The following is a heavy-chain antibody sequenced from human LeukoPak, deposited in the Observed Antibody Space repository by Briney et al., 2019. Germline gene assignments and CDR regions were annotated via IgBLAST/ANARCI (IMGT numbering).Heavy chain of an antibody. V-gene: IGHV4-59*12. CDR1: GGSFSSYY. Sequence: SETLSLTCAVYGGSFSSYYWSWIRQPPGKGLEWIGYIYYSGSTYYNPSLKSRVTISVDTSKNQFSLKLSSVTAADTAVYYCAREGLGVGDYWGQGTLVTVSS. J-gene: IGHJ4*02. CDR2: IYYSGST. CDR3: AREGLGVGDY. D-gene: IGHD3-10*01.